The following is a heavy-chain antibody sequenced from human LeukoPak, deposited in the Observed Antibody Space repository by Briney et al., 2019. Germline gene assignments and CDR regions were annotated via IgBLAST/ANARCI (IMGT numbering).Heavy chain of an antibody. CDR1: GFTFSSYW. D-gene: IGHD6-13*01. V-gene: IGHV3-7*01. CDR3: ARAAGYSTAYYYMDV. J-gene: IGHJ6*03. Sequence: PGGSLRLSCAASGFTFSSYWMSWVRQAPGKGLEWVANIKQDGSEKYYVDSEKGRFTISRENAKNSLYLQMRSLRAEDTAVYYCARAAGYSTAYYYMDVWGKGTTVTVSS. CDR2: IKQDGSEK.